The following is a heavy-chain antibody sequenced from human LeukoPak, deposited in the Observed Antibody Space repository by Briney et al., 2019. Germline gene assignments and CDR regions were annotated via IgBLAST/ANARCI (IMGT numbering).Heavy chain of an antibody. D-gene: IGHD6-25*01. V-gene: IGHV1-8*01. Sequence: ASVKVSCKASGYTFTSYDINWVRQATGQGLEWMGWMNPNSGNTGYAQKFQGRVTMTRNTSISTAYMELSSLRSEDTAVYYCAREAASYYYYGMDVRGQGTTVTVSS. J-gene: IGHJ6*02. CDR2: MNPNSGNT. CDR3: AREAASYYYYGMDV. CDR1: GYTFTSYD.